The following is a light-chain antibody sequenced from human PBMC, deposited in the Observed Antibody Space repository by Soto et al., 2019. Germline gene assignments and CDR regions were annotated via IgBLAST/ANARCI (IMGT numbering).Light chain of an antibody. V-gene: IGKV3-15*01. Sequence: EIVMTQSPATLSVSPGERATLSCRASQSVSSNLAWYQQNPGQAPRLLIYGASTRATGIPDRFSGSGSGTEFTLTISSLQSEDFAVYYCQQYNNWPRTFGHGTK. CDR3: QQYNNWPRT. J-gene: IGKJ1*01. CDR1: QSVSSN. CDR2: GAS.